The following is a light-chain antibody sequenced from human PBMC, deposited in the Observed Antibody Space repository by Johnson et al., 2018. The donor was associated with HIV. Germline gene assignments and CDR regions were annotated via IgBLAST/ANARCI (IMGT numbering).Light chain of an antibody. V-gene: IGLV1-51*01. CDR1: SSNIGNNY. J-gene: IGLJ1*01. CDR2: DNN. CDR3: GTWDTSLSAGGV. Sequence: QSVLTQPPSVSAAPGQKVTISCSGSSSNIGNNYVSWYQQLPGTAPKLLIYDNNQRPSGIPDRFSGSKSGTSATLGITGLQTGDEADYYCGTWDTSLSAGGVFGTGTNVTVL.